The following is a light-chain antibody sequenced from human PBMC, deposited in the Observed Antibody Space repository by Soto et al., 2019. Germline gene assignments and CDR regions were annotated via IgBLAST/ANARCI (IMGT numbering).Light chain of an antibody. J-gene: IGKJ1*01. CDR1: QSISSW. CDR3: QYYNNYCWT. V-gene: IGKV1-5*03. Sequence: DIQLTQSPSTLSASVGHRVTITCRASQSISSWLAWYQQKPGKAPKFLIYKTSNLESGVTSRFSGSGSGTEFTLTISSLRPDDCATYYCQYYNNYCWTFGQGTKVEIK. CDR2: KTS.